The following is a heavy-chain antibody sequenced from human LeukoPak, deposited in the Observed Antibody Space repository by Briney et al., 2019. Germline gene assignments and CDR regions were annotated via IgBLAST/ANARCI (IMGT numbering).Heavy chain of an antibody. D-gene: IGHD3-3*01. J-gene: IGHJ6*03. V-gene: IGHV1-24*01. CDR2: FDPEDGET. Sequence: ASVKVSCXVSGYTLTELFMHWVRQAPGKGLEWMGGFDPEDGETIYAQKFQGRVTMTEDTSTDTAYMELSSLRSEDTAVYYCATGYDFWSGPYYYYYYMDVWGKGTTVTVSS. CDR3: ATGYDFWSGPYYYYYYMDV. CDR1: GYTLTELF.